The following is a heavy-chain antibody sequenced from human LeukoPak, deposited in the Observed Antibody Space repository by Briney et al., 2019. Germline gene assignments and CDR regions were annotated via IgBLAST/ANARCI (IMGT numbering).Heavy chain of an antibody. J-gene: IGHJ6*02. CDR3: ASETRVRFGELYYGMDV. CDR1: GGSFSGYY. V-gene: IGHV4-34*01. CDR2: INHSGST. Sequence: PSETLSLTCAVYGGSFSGYYWSWIRQPPGKGLEWIGEINHSGSTNYNPSLKSRVTISVDTSKNQFSLKLSSVTAADTAVYYCASETRVRFGELYYGMDVWGQGTTVTVSS. D-gene: IGHD3-10*01.